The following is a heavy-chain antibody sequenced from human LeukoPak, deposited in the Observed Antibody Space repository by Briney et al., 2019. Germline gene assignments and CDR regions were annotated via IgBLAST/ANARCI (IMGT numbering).Heavy chain of an antibody. CDR1: GYTFTGYY. J-gene: IGHJ4*02. Sequence: ASVKVSCKASGYTFTGYYMHWVRQAPGQGLEWMGRINPNSGGTNYAQKFQARVTMTRDTSISTAYMELSRLRSDDTAVYYCATPISGSYGNDYWGKGTLVTVSS. V-gene: IGHV1-2*06. CDR2: INPNSGGT. CDR3: ATPISGSYGNDY. D-gene: IGHD1-26*01.